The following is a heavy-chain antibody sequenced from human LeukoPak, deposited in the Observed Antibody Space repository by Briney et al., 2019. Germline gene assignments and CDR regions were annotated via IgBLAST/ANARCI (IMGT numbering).Heavy chain of an antibody. J-gene: IGHJ4*02. Sequence: PSETLSLTCAVHGGSFSGYYWSWIRQPPGKGLEWIGEINHSGSTNYNPSLKSRVTISVDTSKNQFSLKLSSVTAADTAVYYCARGQPRQYYFDYWGQGTLVTVSS. CDR3: ARGQPRQYYFDY. CDR1: GGSFSGYY. CDR2: INHSGST. V-gene: IGHV4-34*01. D-gene: IGHD6-13*01.